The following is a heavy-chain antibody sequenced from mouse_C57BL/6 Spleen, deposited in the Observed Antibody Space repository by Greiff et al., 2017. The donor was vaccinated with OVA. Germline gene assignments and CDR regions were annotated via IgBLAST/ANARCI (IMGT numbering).Heavy chain of an antibody. CDR3: TRRGVVDPLAMDY. CDR1: GYTFTDYE. V-gene: IGHV1-15*01. J-gene: IGHJ4*01. D-gene: IGHD1-1*01. Sequence: QVQLKESGAELVRPGASVTLSCKASGYTFTDYEMHWVKQTPVHGLEWIGAIDPETGGTAYNQKFKGKAILTADKSSSTAYMELRSLTSEDSAVYYCTRRGVVDPLAMDYWGQGTSVTVSS. CDR2: IDPETGGT.